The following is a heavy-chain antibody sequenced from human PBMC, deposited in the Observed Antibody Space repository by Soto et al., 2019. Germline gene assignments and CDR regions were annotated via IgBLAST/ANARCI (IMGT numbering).Heavy chain of an antibody. CDR2: IYYSGST. D-gene: IGHD2-15*01. Sequence: PSATLSLTCTVSGGSISSYYWSWIRQPPGKGLEWIGYIYYSGSTNYNPSLKSRVTISVDTSKNQFSLKLSSVTAADTAVYYCARRREGYCSGGSCYGWFDPWGQGTLVTVSS. J-gene: IGHJ5*02. CDR3: ARRREGYCSGGSCYGWFDP. CDR1: GGSISSYY. V-gene: IGHV4-59*01.